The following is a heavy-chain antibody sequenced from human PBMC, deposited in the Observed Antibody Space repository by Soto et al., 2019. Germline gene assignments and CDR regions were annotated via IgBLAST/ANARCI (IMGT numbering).Heavy chain of an antibody. CDR3: ARATTMVTPPDKWFDP. CDR1: GGSISSYY. V-gene: IGHV4-59*08. D-gene: IGHD4-17*01. J-gene: IGHJ5*02. Sequence: ASETLSLTCTVSGGSISSYYWSWVRQPPGKGLEWIGYIYYSGSTNYNPSLKSRVTISVDTSKNQFSLKLSSVTATDTAVYYCARATTMVTPPDKWFDPWGQGTLVTVSS. CDR2: IYYSGST.